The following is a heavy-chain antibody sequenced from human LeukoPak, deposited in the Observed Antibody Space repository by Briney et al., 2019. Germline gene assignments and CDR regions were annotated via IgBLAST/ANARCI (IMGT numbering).Heavy chain of an antibody. V-gene: IGHV3-30-3*01. J-gene: IGHJ4*02. CDR1: GFTFSSYA. CDR3: ARPRYCSSTNCYIDY. CDR2: ISYDGSNK. D-gene: IGHD2-2*01. Sequence: GGSLRLSCAASGFTFSSYAMHWVRQAPGKGLEWVAVISYDGSNKYYADSVKGRFTISRDNSKNTLYLQMNSLRAEDTAVYYCARPRYCSSTNCYIDYWGQGTLVAVYS.